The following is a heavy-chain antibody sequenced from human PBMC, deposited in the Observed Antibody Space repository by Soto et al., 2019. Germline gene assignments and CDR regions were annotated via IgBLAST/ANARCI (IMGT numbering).Heavy chain of an antibody. D-gene: IGHD2-15*01. Sequence: SLTCTVSGGSINSNNYYWAWIRQPPGKGLAWIASIYYDGSTYYNPSLKSRVSISVDTSKNHFSLKLSSATAADTAVYYCAKVVVAATRHTDFDSWGQGTLVTVSS. CDR2: IYYDGST. CDR3: AKVVVAATRHTDFDS. CDR1: GGSINSNNYY. J-gene: IGHJ4*02. V-gene: IGHV4-39*02.